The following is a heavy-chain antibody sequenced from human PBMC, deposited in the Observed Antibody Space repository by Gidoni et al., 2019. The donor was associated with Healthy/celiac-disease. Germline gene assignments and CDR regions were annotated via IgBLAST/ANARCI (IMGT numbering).Heavy chain of an antibody. J-gene: IGHJ5*02. D-gene: IGHD3-10*01. V-gene: IGHV4-59*01. CDR1: GGSISSYY. CDR3: ARDGSGSYHHNWFDP. CDR2: IYYSGST. Sequence: QVQLQESGPGLVKPSATLSLTCTVSGGSISSYYWSWIRQPPGKGLEWIGYIYYSGSTNYNPSLKSRVTISVDTSKNQFSLKLSSVTAADTAVYYCARDGSGSYHHNWFDPWGQGTLVTVSS.